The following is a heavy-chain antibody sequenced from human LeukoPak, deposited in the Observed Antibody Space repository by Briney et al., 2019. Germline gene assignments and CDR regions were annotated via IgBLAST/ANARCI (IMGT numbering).Heavy chain of an antibody. CDR1: GFTFSSYA. CDR3: AKDITIFGVVIEDAFDI. CDR2: ISGSGGST. J-gene: IGHJ3*02. Sequence: PGGPLRLSCAASGFTFSSYAMSWVRQAPGKGLEWVSAISGSGGSTYYADSVKGRFTISRDNSKNTLYLQMNSLRAEDTAVYYCAKDITIFGVVIEDAFDIWGQGTMVTVSS. V-gene: IGHV3-23*01. D-gene: IGHD3-3*01.